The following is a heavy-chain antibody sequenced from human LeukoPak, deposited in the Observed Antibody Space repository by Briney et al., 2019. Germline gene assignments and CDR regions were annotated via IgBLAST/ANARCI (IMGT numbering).Heavy chain of an antibody. J-gene: IGHJ4*02. CDR1: GFTVSTNC. CDR2: IYSGGTT. CDR3: AKDSRVAHFDY. Sequence: PGGSLRLSCAASGFTVSTNCMTWVRQAPGKGLEWVSTIYSGGTTYYADSVMGRFTISRHNSRNTLYLQMNSLRAEDTAVYYCAKDSRVAHFDYWGQGTLVTVSS. D-gene: IGHD5-12*01. V-gene: IGHV3-53*04.